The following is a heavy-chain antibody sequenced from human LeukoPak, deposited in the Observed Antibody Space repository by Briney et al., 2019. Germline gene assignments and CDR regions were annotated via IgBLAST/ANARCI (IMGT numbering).Heavy chain of an antibody. CDR1: GFTVSSNY. D-gene: IGHD5-18*01. CDR3: ARGFISYGLDY. Sequence: GGSQRLSCAASGFTVSSNYMSWVRQAPGKGLEWVSAIYSGGSTYYADSVKGRFTISRDNSKNTLYLQMNSLRAQDTAVYYCARGFISYGLDYWGQGTLVTVSS. CDR2: IYSGGST. J-gene: IGHJ4*02. V-gene: IGHV3-53*01.